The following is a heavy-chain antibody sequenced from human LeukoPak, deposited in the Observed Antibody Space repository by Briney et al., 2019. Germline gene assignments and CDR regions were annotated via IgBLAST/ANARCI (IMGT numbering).Heavy chain of an antibody. CDR3: AKTSGYTSSWTDF. CDR2: ISHRGGTT. J-gene: IGHJ4*02. V-gene: IGHV3-23*01. CDR1: GFTSSNYA. Sequence: GGSLRLSCAASGFTSSNYAMIWVRQAPGKRLEWVSGISHRGGTTYYADSAKGRFTISRDNSKNTLYLQMNSLRAEDTAVYYCAKTSGYTSSWTDFWGQGTLVTVSS. D-gene: IGHD5-12*01.